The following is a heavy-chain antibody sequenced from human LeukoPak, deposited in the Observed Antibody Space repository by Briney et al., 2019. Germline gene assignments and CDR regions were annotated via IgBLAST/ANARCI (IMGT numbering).Heavy chain of an antibody. CDR3: ARDHEGVVGSTGGVDY. J-gene: IGHJ4*02. D-gene: IGHD1-26*01. Sequence: PSETLSLTCAVYGGSFSGYYWSWIRQPPGKGLEWIGEINHSGSTNYNPSLKSRVTISVDTPKNQFSLKLSSVTAADTAVYYCARDHEGVVGSTGGVDYWGQGTLVTVSS. V-gene: IGHV4-34*01. CDR2: INHSGST. CDR1: GGSFSGYY.